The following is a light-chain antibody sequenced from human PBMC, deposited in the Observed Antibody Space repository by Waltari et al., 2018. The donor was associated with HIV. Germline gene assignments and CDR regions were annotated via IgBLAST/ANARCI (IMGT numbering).Light chain of an antibody. J-gene: IGKJ1*01. Sequence: VMTQSPATVSLSPGERATLSCRASQSVSSNLAWYQQKAGQPPRLLIYGASTMATGIPVRFSGSGFGTEFTLTITSLQSEDFAVYYCHQYNNWPPWTFGQGTKVENK. CDR1: QSVSSN. CDR3: HQYNNWPPWT. CDR2: GAS. V-gene: IGKV3-15*01.